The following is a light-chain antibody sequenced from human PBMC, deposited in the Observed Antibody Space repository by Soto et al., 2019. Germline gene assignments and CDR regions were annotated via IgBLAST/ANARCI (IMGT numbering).Light chain of an antibody. V-gene: IGLV6-57*04. CDR3: QSYDTSTPVV. J-gene: IGLJ2*01. CDR1: SGNIASSS. Sequence: NFMLTQPHSVSESPGKTVTISCTRSSGNIASSSVQWYQQRPGSPPTTIIYEDRQRPSGVPDRFSGSIDASSNSASLTISGLKTEDEADYYCQSYDTSTPVVFGGGTKLTVL. CDR2: EDR.